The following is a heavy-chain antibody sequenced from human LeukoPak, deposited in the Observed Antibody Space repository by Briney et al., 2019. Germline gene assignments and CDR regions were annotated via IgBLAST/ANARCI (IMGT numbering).Heavy chain of an antibody. J-gene: IGHJ3*02. CDR1: GFTFTNYG. Sequence: GGSLRLSCAASGFTFTNYGMHWVRQAPGKGLEWVAMISYDGRNEYYVDSVKGRFTISRDNSKNTLYLQMNSLRAEDTAVYYCAKERAGMGADAFDIWGQGTMVTVSS. V-gene: IGHV3-30*18. CDR3: AKERAGMGADAFDI. D-gene: IGHD1-26*01. CDR2: ISYDGRNE.